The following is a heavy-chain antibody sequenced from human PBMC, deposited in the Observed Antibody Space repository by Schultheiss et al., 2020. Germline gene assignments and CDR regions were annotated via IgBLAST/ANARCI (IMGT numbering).Heavy chain of an antibody. CDR1: GFTFDDYT. J-gene: IGHJ4*02. V-gene: IGHV3-43*01. D-gene: IGHD1-26*01. CDR3: AKDFTLVGATSFDY. CDR2: ISWDGGST. Sequence: GGSLRLSCAASGFTFDDYTMHWVRQAPGKGLEWVSLISWDGGSTYYADSVKGRFTISRDNSKNSLYLQMNSLRTEDTAVYYCAKDFTLVGATSFDYWGQGTLVTVSS.